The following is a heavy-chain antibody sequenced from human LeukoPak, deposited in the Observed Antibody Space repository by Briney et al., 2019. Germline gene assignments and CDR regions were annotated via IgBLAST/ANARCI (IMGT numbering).Heavy chain of an antibody. Sequence: SETLSLTCAVYGGSINGYYWSWIRQPPGKGLVWIGEINHSESTNYNPSLKSRVSISVDTSKNQFSLKLLSSVTAADTAVYYCARQEIGNCSSSSCYSFDYWGQGTLVTVSS. CDR2: INHSEST. CDR3: ARQEIGNCSSSSCYSFDY. CDR1: GGSINGYY. J-gene: IGHJ4*02. V-gene: IGHV4-34*01. D-gene: IGHD2-2*02.